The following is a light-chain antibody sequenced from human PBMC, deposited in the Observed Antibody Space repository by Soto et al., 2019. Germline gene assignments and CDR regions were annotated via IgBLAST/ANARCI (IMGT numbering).Light chain of an antibody. V-gene: IGKV1-39*01. Sequence: DIQMTQSPSSLSASIGDRVTITCRASQSVTSNLNWYQQKFGETPKLLMYAASNLQGGVPSRFSGSGSGKDVTLTISSLQPEDFATYYCQQYYSSPYTFGQGTKLEV. J-gene: IGKJ2*01. CDR1: QSVTSN. CDR3: QQYYSSPYT. CDR2: AAS.